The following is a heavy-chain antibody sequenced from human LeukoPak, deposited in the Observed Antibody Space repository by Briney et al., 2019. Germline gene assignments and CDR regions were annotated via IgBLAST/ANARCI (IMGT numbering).Heavy chain of an antibody. V-gene: IGHV4-31*03. D-gene: IGHD2-21*02. CDR2: IYYSGST. Sequence: SETLSLTGTVSGGSISSGGYYWSWIRQHPGKGLEWIGYIYYSGSTYYNPSLKSRVTISVDTSKNQFSLKLSSVTAADTAVYYCARTKYVVVTAILQRVPLYYFDYWGQGTLVTVSS. J-gene: IGHJ4*02. CDR1: GGSISSGGYY. CDR3: ARTKYVVVTAILQRVPLYYFDY.